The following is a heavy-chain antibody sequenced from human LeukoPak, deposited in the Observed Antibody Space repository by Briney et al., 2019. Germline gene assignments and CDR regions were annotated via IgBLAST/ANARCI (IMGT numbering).Heavy chain of an antibody. J-gene: IGHJ6*02. CDR2: ISGTGGST. CDR3: AKDTTDNYDFWSGYFGYGMDV. Sequence: GGSLRLSCAASGFTFSSYAMSWVRQAPGKGLEWVSAISGTGGSTYYADSVKGRFTISRDNSKNTLYLQMNSLRAEDTAVYYCAKDTTDNYDFWSGYFGYGMDVWGQGTTVTVSS. CDR1: GFTFSSYA. D-gene: IGHD3-3*01. V-gene: IGHV3-23*01.